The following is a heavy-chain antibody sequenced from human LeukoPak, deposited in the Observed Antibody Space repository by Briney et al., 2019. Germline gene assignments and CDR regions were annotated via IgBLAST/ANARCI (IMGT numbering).Heavy chain of an antibody. J-gene: IGHJ3*02. CDR3: ARDLGITDAFDI. CDR1: GGSISSGSYY. D-gene: IGHD3-16*01. CDR2: IYTSGST. Sequence: SQTLSLTCTVSGGSISSGSYYWSWIRQPAGKGLEWIGRIYTSGSTNYNPSLKSRVTISVDTSRNQFSLKLSSVTAADTAVYYCARDLGITDAFDIWGQGTMVTVSS. V-gene: IGHV4-61*02.